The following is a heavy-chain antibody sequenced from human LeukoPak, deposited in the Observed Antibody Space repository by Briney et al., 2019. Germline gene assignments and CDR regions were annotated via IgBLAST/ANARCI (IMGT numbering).Heavy chain of an antibody. D-gene: IGHD2/OR15-2a*01. J-gene: IGHJ6*02. CDR2: IIPIFGTA. V-gene: IGHV1-69*13. CDR1: GGTFISYA. Sequence: GASVKVSCRASGGTFISYAISWVRQAPGQGLEWMGGIIPIFGTANYAQKFQGRVTITADESTSTAYMELSSLRSEDTAVYYCARAVLSLKAGPYYYYGMDVWGQGTTVTVSS. CDR3: ARAVLSLKAGPYYYYGMDV.